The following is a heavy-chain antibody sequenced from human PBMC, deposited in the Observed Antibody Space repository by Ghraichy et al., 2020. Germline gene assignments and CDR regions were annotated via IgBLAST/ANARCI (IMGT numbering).Heavy chain of an antibody. CDR1: GFTFGDYA. Sequence: GGSLRLSCTASGFTFGDYAMSWFRQAPGKGLEWVGFIRSKAYGGTTEYAASVKGRFTISRDDSKSIAYLQMNSLKTEDTAVYYCTREDEWFRWRIDAFDIWGQGTMVTVSS. CDR2: IRSKAYGGTT. CDR3: TREDEWFRWRIDAFDI. V-gene: IGHV3-49*03. D-gene: IGHD3-3*01. J-gene: IGHJ3*02.